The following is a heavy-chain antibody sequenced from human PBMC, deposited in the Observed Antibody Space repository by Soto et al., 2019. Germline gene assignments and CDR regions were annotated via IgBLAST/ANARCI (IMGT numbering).Heavy chain of an antibody. CDR3: AREGYSSSYAYWFDP. Sequence: QVQLVQSGAEVKKPGASVKVPCKASGYTFTGYYMHWVRQAPGQGLEWMGWINPNSGGTNYAQKFQGRVTMTRDTSISTAYMELSRLRSDDTAVYYCAREGYSSSYAYWFDPWGQGTLVTVSS. V-gene: IGHV1-2*02. CDR2: INPNSGGT. CDR1: GYTFTGYY. J-gene: IGHJ5*02. D-gene: IGHD6-6*01.